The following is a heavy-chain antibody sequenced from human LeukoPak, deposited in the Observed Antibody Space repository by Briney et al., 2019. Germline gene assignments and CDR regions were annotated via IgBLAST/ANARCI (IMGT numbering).Heavy chain of an antibody. CDR1: RFTFSSYA. D-gene: IGHD6-13*01. V-gene: IGHV3-23*01. Sequence: PGGSLRLSCAASRFTFSSYAMTWVRQAPGKGLEWVSSISSSDFSTYYADSVKGRFTISRDNSKNTLYLQMNSLRAEDTALYYCAKVYSSSWYLFDYWGQGTLVTVSS. CDR2: ISSSDFST. J-gene: IGHJ4*02. CDR3: AKVYSSSWYLFDY.